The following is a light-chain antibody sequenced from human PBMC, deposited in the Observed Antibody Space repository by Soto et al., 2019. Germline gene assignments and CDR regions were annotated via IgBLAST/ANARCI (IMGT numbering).Light chain of an antibody. CDR1: QSVSSN. Sequence: EIVMTQSPGTLSVSPGERATLSCRASQSVSSNLAWYQQKPGQAPRLLIYGASTRATGIPARFSGTGSGTEFTLTINSLQSEDFAVYYCQPYNNWPLTFGGGTKVDIK. J-gene: IGKJ4*01. CDR2: GAS. V-gene: IGKV3-15*01. CDR3: QPYNNWPLT.